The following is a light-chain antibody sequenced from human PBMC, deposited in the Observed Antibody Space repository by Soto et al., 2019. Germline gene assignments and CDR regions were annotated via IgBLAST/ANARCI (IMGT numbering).Light chain of an antibody. CDR3: QQYNNFPLT. J-gene: IGKJ4*01. CDR1: QSISSW. V-gene: IGKV1-5*01. CDR2: EAS. Sequence: IQMTQSPSTLSASVGDRVTITCRASQSISSWLAWYQQKPGKAPKLLIHEASRLESGVPSRFSGSESGTEFTLTISGLHAEDFATYYCQQYNNFPLTFGGGTKVDI.